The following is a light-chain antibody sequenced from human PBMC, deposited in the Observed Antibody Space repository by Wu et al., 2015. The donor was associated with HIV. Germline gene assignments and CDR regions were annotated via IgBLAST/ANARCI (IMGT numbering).Light chain of an antibody. CDR2: ATS. V-gene: IGKV1-8*01. CDR1: QNISNY. Sequence: AIQMTQSPSSLSASTGDRVTITCRASQNISNYLAWCQHKPGKAPQLLIYATSTLQTGVPSRFSGSGSGTGFTLTISCLQSEDFAAYYCQQYYNYPHTFGQGTKLEIK. J-gene: IGKJ2*01. CDR3: QQYYNYPHT.